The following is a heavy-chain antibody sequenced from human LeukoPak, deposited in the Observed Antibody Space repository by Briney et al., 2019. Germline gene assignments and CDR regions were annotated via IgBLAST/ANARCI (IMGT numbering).Heavy chain of an antibody. CDR3: ARLSRADCSGGSCYLNYFDY. J-gene: IGHJ4*02. Sequence: PSETLSLTCTVSGGSVSIADYYWSCTRQPPGMGLEWTGSLYYSGSTYYNPSIKSRVTISVDTSKNQFSLRLSSVTAADTAVYCCARLSRADCSGGSCYLNYFDYWGPGTLVTVSS. V-gene: IGHV4-39*01. D-gene: IGHD2-15*01. CDR2: LYYSGST. CDR1: GGSVSIADYY.